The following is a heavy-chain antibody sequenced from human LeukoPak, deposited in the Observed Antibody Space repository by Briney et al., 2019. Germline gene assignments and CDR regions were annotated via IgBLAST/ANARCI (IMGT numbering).Heavy chain of an antibody. J-gene: IGHJ6*03. CDR2: IYYSGST. Sequence: GSLRLSCAASGFTFSSYAMHWVRQPPGKGLEWIGSIYYSGSTYYNPSLKSRVTISVGTSKNQFSLKLSSVTAADTAVYYCARLIDYYYYMDVWGKGTTVTVSS. CDR1: GFTFSSYAMH. CDR3: ARLIDYYYYMDV. D-gene: IGHD2-15*01. V-gene: IGHV4-39*01.